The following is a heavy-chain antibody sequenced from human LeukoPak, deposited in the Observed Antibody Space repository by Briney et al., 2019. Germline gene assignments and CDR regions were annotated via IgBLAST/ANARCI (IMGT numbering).Heavy chain of an antibody. CDR2: IRYDGSNK. CDR1: GFTFSSYG. CDR3: ARALSYDSSGYVYYYYMDV. Sequence: GGSLRLSCAASGFTFSSYGMHWVRQAPGKGLEWVAFIRYDGSNKYYADSVKGRFTISRDNAKNSLYLQMNSLRAEDTAVYYCARALSYDSSGYVYYYYMDVWGKGTTVTISS. V-gene: IGHV3-30*02. D-gene: IGHD3-22*01. J-gene: IGHJ6*03.